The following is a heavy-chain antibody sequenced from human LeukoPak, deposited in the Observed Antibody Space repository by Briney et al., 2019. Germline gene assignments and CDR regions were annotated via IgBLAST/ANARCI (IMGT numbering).Heavy chain of an antibody. V-gene: IGHV3-11*01. CDR3: AASLRFPGWFDP. Sequence: GGSLRLSCAASGFTFSDFYLSWLRQAPGKGLEWVSYISSSGSTIYYADSVKGRFTISRDNAKNSLYLQMNSLRAEDTAVFYCAASLRFPGWFDPWGRGALVTVSS. D-gene: IGHD3-16*01. CDR1: GFTFSDFY. J-gene: IGHJ5*02. CDR2: ISSSGSTI.